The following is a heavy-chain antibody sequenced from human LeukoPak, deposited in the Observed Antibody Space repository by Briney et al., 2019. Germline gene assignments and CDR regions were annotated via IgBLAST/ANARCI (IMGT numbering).Heavy chain of an antibody. CDR3: PYGSGSYYHY. Sequence: GGSLRLSCAASGFTFSSYAMSWVRQAPGKGREWVSAISGSGGSTYYADSVKGRFTISRDNSKNTLYLQMNSLRAEDTAVYYCPYGSGSYYHYWGQGTLVTVSS. D-gene: IGHD3-10*01. J-gene: IGHJ4*02. CDR1: GFTFSSYA. CDR2: ISGSGGST. V-gene: IGHV3-23*01.